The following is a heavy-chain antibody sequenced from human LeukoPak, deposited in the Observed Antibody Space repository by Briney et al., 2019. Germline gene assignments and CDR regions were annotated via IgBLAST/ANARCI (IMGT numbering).Heavy chain of an antibody. Sequence: SETLSLTCTVSGGSISSGSYYWSWIRQPAGKGLEWIGRIYTSGSTNYNPSLKSRVTISVDTSKNQFSLKLTSVTAADTAVYYCARDRGSSGWFDYWGQGTLVTVSS. D-gene: IGHD3-10*01. CDR1: GGSISSGSYY. CDR3: ARDRGSSGWFDY. CDR2: IYTSGST. J-gene: IGHJ4*02. V-gene: IGHV4-61*02.